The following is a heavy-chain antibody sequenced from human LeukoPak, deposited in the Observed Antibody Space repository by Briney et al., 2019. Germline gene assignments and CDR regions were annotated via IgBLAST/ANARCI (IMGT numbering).Heavy chain of an antibody. V-gene: IGHV1-69*04. D-gene: IGHD3-10*01. Sequence: GSSVTVSCKASGGTFNSYAISWVRQAPGQGLEWMGRIIPILGIANYEQKFQGRVTLTADKSTSTAYMELSSLRSEDTAVYYCARDYYGSGSYYTDYYYYGMDVWGQGTTVTVSS. CDR1: GGTFNSYA. J-gene: IGHJ6*02. CDR3: ARDYYGSGSYYTDYYYYGMDV. CDR2: IIPILGIA.